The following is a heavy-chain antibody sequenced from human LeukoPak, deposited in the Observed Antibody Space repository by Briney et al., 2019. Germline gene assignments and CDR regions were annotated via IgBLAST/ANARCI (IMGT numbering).Heavy chain of an antibody. CDR3: AKDQRGIVATWLVDY. CDR2: ISGSGGST. Sequence: GGSLRLSCAASGFTFSSYAMSWVRQAPGKGLEWVSAISGSGGSTYYADSVKGRLTISRDNSKNTLYLQMNSLRAEDTAVYYCAKDQRGIVATWLVDYCGQGTLVTVSS. D-gene: IGHD5-12*01. V-gene: IGHV3-23*01. CDR1: GFTFSSYA. J-gene: IGHJ4*02.